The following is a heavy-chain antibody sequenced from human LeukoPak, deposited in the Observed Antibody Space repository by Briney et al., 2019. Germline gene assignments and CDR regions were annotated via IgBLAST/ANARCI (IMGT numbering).Heavy chain of an antibody. J-gene: IGHJ6*03. CDR2: ISWNSGSI. CDR3: AKNGGTVYYYMDV. D-gene: IGHD3-16*01. CDR1: GFTFSSYA. Sequence: GGSLRLSCAASGFTFSSYAMSWVRQAPGKGLEWVSGISWNSGSIGYADSVKGRFTISRDNAKNSLYLQMNSLRAEDTALYYCAKNGGTVYYYMDVWGKGTTVTISS. V-gene: IGHV3-9*01.